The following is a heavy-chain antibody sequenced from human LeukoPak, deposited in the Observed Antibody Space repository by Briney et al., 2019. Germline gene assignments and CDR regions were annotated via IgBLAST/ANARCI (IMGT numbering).Heavy chain of an antibody. J-gene: IGHJ6*02. CDR1: GFTFSDYY. CDR3: ARCVGYTAMVNRYYYYGMDV. V-gene: IGHV3-11*01. D-gene: IGHD5-18*01. CDR2: ISSSGSTI. Sequence: GGSLRLSCAASGFTFSDYYMSWIRQAPGKGLGWVSYISSSGSTIYYADSVKGRFTISRDNAKNSLYLQMHSLRAEDTAVYYCARCVGYTAMVNRYYYYGMDVWGQGTTVTVSS.